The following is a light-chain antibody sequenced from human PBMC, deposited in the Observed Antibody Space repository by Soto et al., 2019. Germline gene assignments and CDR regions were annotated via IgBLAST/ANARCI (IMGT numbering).Light chain of an antibody. Sequence: QSALTQPRSVSGSPGQSVTISCTGTSSDVGGYNYVSRYQQHPGKAPELMIYDVSKRPSGVPDRFSGSKSGNTASLTISGLQAEDEADYYCCSYAGSYTYVFGTGTKLTVL. J-gene: IGLJ1*01. V-gene: IGLV2-11*01. CDR3: CSYAGSYTYV. CDR1: SSDVGGYNY. CDR2: DVS.